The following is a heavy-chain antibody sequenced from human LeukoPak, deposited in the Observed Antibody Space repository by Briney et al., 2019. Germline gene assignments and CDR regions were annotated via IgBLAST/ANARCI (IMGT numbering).Heavy chain of an antibody. Sequence: EASVKVSCKASGGTFSSYTISWVRQAPGQGLEWMGGIIPIFGTANYVQKFQGRVTITADESTSTAYMELSSLRSEDTAVYYCARDWGGITVTTPDYWGQGTLVTVSS. CDR1: GGTFSSYT. J-gene: IGHJ4*02. CDR3: ARDWGGITVTTPDY. V-gene: IGHV1-69*13. CDR2: IIPIFGTA. D-gene: IGHD4-17*01.